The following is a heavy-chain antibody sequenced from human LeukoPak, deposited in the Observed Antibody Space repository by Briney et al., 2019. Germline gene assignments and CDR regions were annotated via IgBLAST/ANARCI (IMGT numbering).Heavy chain of an antibody. CDR1: GGSFSGYY. J-gene: IGHJ3*02. Sequence: SETLSPTCAVYGGSFSGYYWSWIRQPPGKGLEWIGEINHSGSTNYNPSLKSRVTISVDTSKNQFSLKLSSVTAADTAVYYCARATYYDSSGFAAFDIWGQGTMVTVSS. CDR2: INHSGST. CDR3: ARATYYDSSGFAAFDI. D-gene: IGHD3-22*01. V-gene: IGHV4-34*01.